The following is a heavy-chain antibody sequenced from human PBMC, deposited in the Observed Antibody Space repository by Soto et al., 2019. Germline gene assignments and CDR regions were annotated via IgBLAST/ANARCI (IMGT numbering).Heavy chain of an antibody. V-gene: IGHV3-74*01. CDR1: GFIFSNCW. D-gene: IGHD1-20*01. Sequence: GGSLRLSCVASGFIFSNCWMHWVRQAPGMGLVWVSHINSDGSSTTYADSVKGRFTISRDNAKNTLYLQMNSLRAEDTAVYYCVRRAITATTNWGAFDVWGQGTVVTVSS. CDR3: VRRAITATTNWGAFDV. J-gene: IGHJ3*01. CDR2: INSDGSST.